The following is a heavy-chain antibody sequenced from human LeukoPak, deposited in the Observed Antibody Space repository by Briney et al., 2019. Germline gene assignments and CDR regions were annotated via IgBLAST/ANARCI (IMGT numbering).Heavy chain of an antibody. CDR2: INTKTGNP. CDR3: ARGQWFDP. V-gene: IGHV7-4-1*01. CDR1: GYSFNRYT. Sequence: ASVKVSCKASGYSFNRYTMNWVRQAPGQGLEWMGWINTKTGNPTYAQGFTGRFVFSFDTSVSTAYLQIRSLKAEDTAVYYCARGQWFDPWGQGTLVTVSS. J-gene: IGHJ5*02.